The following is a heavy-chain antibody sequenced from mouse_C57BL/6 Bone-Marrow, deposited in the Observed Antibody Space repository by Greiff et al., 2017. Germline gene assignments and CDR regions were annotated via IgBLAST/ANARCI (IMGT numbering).Heavy chain of an antibody. CDR2: IHPSDSDT. Sequence: QVHVKQPGAELVKPGASVKVSCKASGYTFTSYWMHWVKQRPGQGLEWIGRIHPSDSDTNYNQKFKGKATLTVDKSSSSAYMQLSSLTSADSAVYYCAIKAFYYYGSSWYFDVWGTGTTVTVSS. D-gene: IGHD1-1*01. CDR1: GYTFTSYW. J-gene: IGHJ1*03. CDR3: AIKAFYYYGSSWYFDV. V-gene: IGHV1-74*01.